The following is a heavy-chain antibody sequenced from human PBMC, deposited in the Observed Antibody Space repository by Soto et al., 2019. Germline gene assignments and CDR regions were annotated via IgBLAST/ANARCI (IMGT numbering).Heavy chain of an antibody. D-gene: IGHD3-22*01. CDR2: ISAYNGNT. J-gene: IGHJ4*02. V-gene: IGHV1-18*01. Sequence: ASVKVSCKASGYTFTSYGISWVRQAPGQGLEWMGWISAYNGNTNYAQKLQGRVTMTTDTSTSTAYMELRSLRSDDTAVYYCARVYPATYYYDSSGFDYWGQGTMVTVYS. CDR3: ARVYPATYYYDSSGFDY. CDR1: GYTFTSYG.